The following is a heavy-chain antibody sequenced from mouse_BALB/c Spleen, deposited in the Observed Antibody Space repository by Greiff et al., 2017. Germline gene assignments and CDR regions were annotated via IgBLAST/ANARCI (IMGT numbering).Heavy chain of an antibody. CDR2: ISSGGSYT. V-gene: IGHV5-6*02. J-gene: IGHJ3*01. Sequence: EVMLVESGGDLVKPGGSLKLSCAASGFTFSSYGMSWVRQTPDKRLEWVATISSGGSYTYYPDSVKGRFTISRDNAKNTLYLQMSSLKSEDTAMYYCARRWDMGYDYDAWFAYWGQGTLVTVSA. D-gene: IGHD2-4*01. CDR1: GFTFSSYG. CDR3: ARRWDMGYDYDAWFAY.